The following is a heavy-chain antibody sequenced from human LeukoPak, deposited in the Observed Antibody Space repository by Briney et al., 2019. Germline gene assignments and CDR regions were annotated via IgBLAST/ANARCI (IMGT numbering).Heavy chain of an antibody. CDR1: AYGFAHYW. Sequence: GESLKISCEAFAYGFAHYWVAWVRQMPGKGLEWMGIVYPGDSVTRYSPSFQGQVTISADKSLRTAYLQWTSLKASDSATYFCARHARFGGAHSSFYFAMDVWGQGTTVTVYS. D-gene: IGHD3-10*01. V-gene: IGHV5-51*01. CDR2: VYPGDSVT. CDR3: ARHARFGGAHSSFYFAMDV. J-gene: IGHJ6*02.